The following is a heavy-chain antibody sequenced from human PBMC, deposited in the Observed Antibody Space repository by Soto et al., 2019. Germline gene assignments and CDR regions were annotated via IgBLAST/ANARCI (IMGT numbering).Heavy chain of an antibody. CDR2: INEDGSEK. CDR1: GLTFSRFW. Sequence: EVQLVESGGGLVQPGGTLRLSCAVSGLTFSRFWMTWVRQAPGKGLEWVANINEDGSEKYYVDSVKGRFTISRDNAKKSLYLQMNGRRAEETAVYYCASGGHVAYCGQGALVTVSS. J-gene: IGHJ4*02. V-gene: IGHV3-7*02. CDR3: ASGGHVAY.